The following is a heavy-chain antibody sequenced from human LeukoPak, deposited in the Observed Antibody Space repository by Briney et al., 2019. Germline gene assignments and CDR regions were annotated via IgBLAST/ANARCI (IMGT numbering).Heavy chain of an antibody. D-gene: IGHD2-2*01. CDR1: GFTFSSYG. CDR3: ARDLRRSTSYYYYYGMDV. V-gene: IGHV3-33*01. CDR2: IWYDGSNK. Sequence: PGGSLRLSCAASGFTFSSYGMHWVRQAPGKGLEWVAVIWYDGSNKYYADSVKSRFTISRDNSKNTLYLQMNSLRAEDTAVYYCARDLRRSTSYYYYYGMDVWGQGTTVTVSS. J-gene: IGHJ6*02.